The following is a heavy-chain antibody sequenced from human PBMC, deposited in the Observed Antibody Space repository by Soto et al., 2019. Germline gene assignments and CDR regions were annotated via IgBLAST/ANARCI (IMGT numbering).Heavy chain of an antibody. V-gene: IGHV1-8*01. D-gene: IGHD3-9*01. CDR2: MDPNRGHS. J-gene: IGHJ4*02. CDR3: ARAAYRSLWFLSH. CDR1: GYNISSYD. Sequence: QVQLVQSGAEVKKPGASVKVSCKASGYNISSYDIIWVRQAAGQGLEWMGWMDPNRGHSDSVQNFRGRVTMTTNISASTAYMELSGLRSDDTGVYYWARAAYRSLWFLSHWGQGTLVTVSS.